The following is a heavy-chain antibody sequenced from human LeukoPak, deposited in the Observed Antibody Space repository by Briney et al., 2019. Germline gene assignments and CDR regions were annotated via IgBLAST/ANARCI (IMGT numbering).Heavy chain of an antibody. CDR3: ARGGYSDYDYSFDY. J-gene: IGHJ4*02. Sequence: GGSLRLSCAASGFTFSSYAMSWVRQAPGQGLEWVSAISDSGGNTYYADSVKGRFTISRDNAKNTLYLQMNSLRAEDTAVYYCARGGYSDYDYSFDYWGQGTLVTVSS. CDR1: GFTFSSYA. CDR2: ISDSGGNT. V-gene: IGHV3-23*01. D-gene: IGHD5-12*01.